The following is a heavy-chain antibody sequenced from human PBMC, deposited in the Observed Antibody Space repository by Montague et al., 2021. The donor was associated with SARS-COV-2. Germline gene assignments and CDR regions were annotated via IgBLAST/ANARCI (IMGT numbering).Heavy chain of an antibody. J-gene: IGHJ4*02. CDR1: GGSINRYF. D-gene: IGHD2-21*01. Sequence: SETLSLTCTVSGGSINRYFLTWIRQPPGKGLEWIGYVYYNADTTYNPSXXTRVTLSVDTSRNQFSLTLTSVIAADTAVYFCARVREYCGGSTCHFCLHQWGEGILVTVSS. CDR2: VYYNADT. V-gene: IGHV4-59*01. CDR3: ARVREYCGGSTCHFCLHQ.